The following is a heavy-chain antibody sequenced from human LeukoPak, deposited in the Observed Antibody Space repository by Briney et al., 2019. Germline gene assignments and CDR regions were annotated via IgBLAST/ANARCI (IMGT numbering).Heavy chain of an antibody. Sequence: GGSLRLSCAAPGFTFSSYAMSWVRQAPGKGLEWVSAISGSGGSTYYADSVKGRFTISRDNSKNTLYLQMNSLRAEDTAVYYCAKDGVVVVAATRDSSYYWGQGTLVTVSS. CDR3: AKDGVVVVAATRDSSYY. CDR1: GFTFSSYA. CDR2: ISGSGGST. J-gene: IGHJ4*02. V-gene: IGHV3-23*01. D-gene: IGHD2-15*01.